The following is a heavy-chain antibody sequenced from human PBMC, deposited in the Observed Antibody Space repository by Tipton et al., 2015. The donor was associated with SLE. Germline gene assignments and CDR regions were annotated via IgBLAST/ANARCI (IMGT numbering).Heavy chain of an antibody. CDR3: ARDESGFKDFFDY. Sequence: QSGAEVKKPGASVKVSCKASGYKFNTYAMNWVRQAPGQGLEWMGWISIHNGNTNYALKFQGRVTMTRDKTTSTAYMELRSLRSDDTAIYYCARDESGFKDFFDYWGQGTLVTVSP. V-gene: IGHV1-18*01. CDR2: ISIHNGNT. J-gene: IGHJ4*02. CDR1: GYKFNTYA. D-gene: IGHD5-12*01.